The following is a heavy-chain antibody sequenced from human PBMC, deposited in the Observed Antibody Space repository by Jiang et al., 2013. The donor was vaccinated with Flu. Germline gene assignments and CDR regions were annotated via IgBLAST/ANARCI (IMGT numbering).Heavy chain of an antibody. CDR3: ARLGDLGEIVVQLAASETFDM. J-gene: IGHJ3*02. Sequence: GAEVKKPGASVKVSCTASGYTFTNYYIHWVRQAPGRGLEWMGVINPSDGDTTYAQKFQGRLVVTRDTSTSTVYMGLSSLRSEDTAVYYCARLGDLGEIVVQLAASETFDMWGQGTLITVSS. CDR2: INPSDGDT. CDR1: GYTFTNYY. V-gene: IGHV1-46*01. D-gene: IGHD2-15*01.